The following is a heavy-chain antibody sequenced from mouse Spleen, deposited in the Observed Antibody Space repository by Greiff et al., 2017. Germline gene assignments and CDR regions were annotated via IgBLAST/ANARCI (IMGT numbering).Heavy chain of an antibody. D-gene: IGHD2-4*01. CDR2: INPYNGGT. Sequence: EVQLQQSGPVLVKPGASVKMSCKASGYTFTDYYMNWVKQSHGKSLEWIGVINPYNGGTSYNQKFKGKATLTVDKSSSTAYMELNSLTSEDSAVYYCAKIYCDYDVGFDYWGQGTTLTVSS. CDR1: GYTFTDYY. J-gene: IGHJ2*01. CDR3: AKIYCDYDVGFDY. V-gene: IGHV1-19*01.